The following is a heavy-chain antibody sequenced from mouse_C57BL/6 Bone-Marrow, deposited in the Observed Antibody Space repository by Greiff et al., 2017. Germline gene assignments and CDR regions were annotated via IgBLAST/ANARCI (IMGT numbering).Heavy chain of an antibody. CDR3: ASGFAY. CDR2: IDPSDSYT. J-gene: IGHJ3*01. V-gene: IGHV1-59*01. Sequence: QVQLQQSGAELVRPGTSVKLSCKASGYTFTSYWMHWVKQRPGQGLEWIGVIDPSDSYTNYNQKFKGKATLTVDTSSITSYMQLSSLTAEDSSVYYCASGFAYWGQGTLVTVSA. CDR1: GYTFTSYW.